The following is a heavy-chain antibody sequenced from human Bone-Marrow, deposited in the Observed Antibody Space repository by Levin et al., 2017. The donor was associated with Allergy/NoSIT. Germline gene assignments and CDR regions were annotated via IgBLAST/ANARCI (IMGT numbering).Heavy chain of an antibody. J-gene: IGHJ3*02. CDR1: GGSINNYY. D-gene: IGHD2-21*02. Sequence: SETLSLTCSVSGGSINNYYWSWIRQAPGKGLEWIGYISYNGNTNYKPSLRSRLTISIETSKNQFSLKLSSVTGADTAIYYCAREGYCSGGDCPDTFDIWGQGTLVTVSS. CDR2: ISYNGNT. CDR3: AREGYCSGGDCPDTFDI. V-gene: IGHV4-59*01.